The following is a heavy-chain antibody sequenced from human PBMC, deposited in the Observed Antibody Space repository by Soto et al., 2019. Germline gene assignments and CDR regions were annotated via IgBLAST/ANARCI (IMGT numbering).Heavy chain of an antibody. CDR2: VRSNSSYR. J-gene: IGHJ4*02. CDR3: ARTAGRYYDSTSRRLWGN. V-gene: IGHV3-21*01. D-gene: IGHD3-22*01. Sequence: SLRHSCSASLFIFNNSVMTLVLKSPFKWLEWVSCVRSNSSYRYYADSVKGRFTISRDNAKNALYLQMKSLRAEDTAVYYCARTAGRYYDSTSRRLWGNWGQGTLVTVSS. CDR1: LFIFNNSV.